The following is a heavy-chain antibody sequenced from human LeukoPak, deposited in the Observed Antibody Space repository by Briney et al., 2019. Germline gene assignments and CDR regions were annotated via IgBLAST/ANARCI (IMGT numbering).Heavy chain of an antibody. D-gene: IGHD3-10*01. V-gene: IGHV4-59*08. J-gene: IGHJ4*02. CDR2: ISYSGST. CDR1: GASIGSYY. CDR3: ARHPELYFFDY. Sequence: SETLSLTCTVSGASIGSYYWSWIRQPPGKGLEWIGYISYSGSTNYNPSLKSRVTISADTSKNQVSLTLSSVTAADTAVYYCARHPELYFFDYWGQGTLVTVSS.